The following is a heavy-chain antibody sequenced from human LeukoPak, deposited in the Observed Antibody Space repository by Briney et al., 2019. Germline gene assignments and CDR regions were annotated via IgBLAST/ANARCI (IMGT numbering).Heavy chain of an antibody. D-gene: IGHD3-3*01. CDR1: GYTFTSYG. CDR3: ARARYYDFWSGYADQYYFDY. Sequence: ASVKVSCKASGYTFTSYGISWVRQAPGQGLEWMGWISAYNGNTNYAQKLQGRVTMTTDTSTSTAYMELRSLRSDDPAVYYCARARYYDFWSGYADQYYFDYWGKGPLVPVPS. CDR2: ISAYNGNT. J-gene: IGHJ4*02. V-gene: IGHV1-18*01.